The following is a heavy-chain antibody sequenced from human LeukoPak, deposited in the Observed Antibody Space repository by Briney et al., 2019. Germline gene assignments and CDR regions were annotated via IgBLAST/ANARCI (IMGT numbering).Heavy chain of an antibody. CDR3: AVVRGVGRPYYYMDV. D-gene: IGHD3-10*01. Sequence: ASVKVSCKASGYTFTSYYMHWVRQAPGQGLEWMGIINPSGGSTSYAQKFQGRVTMTRDMSTSTDYMELSSLRSEDTAVYYCAVVRGVGRPYYYMDVWGKGTTVTVSS. J-gene: IGHJ6*03. CDR1: GYTFTSYY. CDR2: INPSGGST. V-gene: IGHV1-46*01.